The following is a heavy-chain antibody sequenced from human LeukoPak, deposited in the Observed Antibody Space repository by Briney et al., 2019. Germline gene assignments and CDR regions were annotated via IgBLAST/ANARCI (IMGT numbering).Heavy chain of an antibody. CDR1: GGTFSSDS. CDR2: IIPILGIA. Sequence: SVKLSCKASGGTFSSDSISWVRQAPGHGLEWMGRIIPILGIANYVEKFQGRVTFTADKSTSTAYMELSSLRSEDTAVYYRPRCPFELMEYLDPWGQGTLLTVSS. CDR3: PRCPFELMEYLDP. J-gene: IGHJ5*02. D-gene: IGHD2-8*01. V-gene: IGHV1-69*02.